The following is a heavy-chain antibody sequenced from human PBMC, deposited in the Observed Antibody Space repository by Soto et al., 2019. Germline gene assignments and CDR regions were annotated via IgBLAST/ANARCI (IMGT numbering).Heavy chain of an antibody. Sequence: SVKVSCEASGYRFTSYGISWVRQAPGQGLEWMGWISAYNGNANYAQKLQGRVTMTTDTSTSTAYMELRSLRSDDTAVYYCARDPNGDPPDYWGQGTLVTVSS. CDR1: GYRFTSYG. CDR2: ISAYNGNA. J-gene: IGHJ4*02. D-gene: IGHD4-17*01. V-gene: IGHV1-18*01. CDR3: ARDPNGDPPDY.